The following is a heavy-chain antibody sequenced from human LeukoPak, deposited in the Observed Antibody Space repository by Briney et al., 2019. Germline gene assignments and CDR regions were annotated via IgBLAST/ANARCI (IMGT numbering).Heavy chain of an antibody. CDR2: ISSSNSNI. J-gene: IGHJ4*02. D-gene: IGHD6-6*01. Sequence: GGSLRLSCAAAGFTFSTSGMNWVRQAPGKGLEWVSYISSSNSNINYADSVKGRFTISRDNAKNSLYLQMNSLRAEDTAVYYCARGGAARPDYWGQGTMVTVSS. CDR1: GFTFSTSG. V-gene: IGHV3-48*01. CDR3: ARGGAARPDY.